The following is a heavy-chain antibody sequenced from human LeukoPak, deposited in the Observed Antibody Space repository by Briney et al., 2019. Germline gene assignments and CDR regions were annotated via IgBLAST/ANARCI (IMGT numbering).Heavy chain of an antibody. J-gene: IGHJ4*02. CDR1: GGSISNSGYY. CDR3: ARPGRGSYCTNGVCYFDY. CDR2: IYSSVST. Sequence: SETLSLTCTVSGGSISNSGYYWAWIRQPPGKGLEWIGSIYSSVSTYYNPSLRSRVTISVDTPKNQFSLKLSSVTAADTAVYYCARPGRGSYCTNGVCYFDYWGQGTLVTVSS. D-gene: IGHD2-8*01. V-gene: IGHV4-39*01.